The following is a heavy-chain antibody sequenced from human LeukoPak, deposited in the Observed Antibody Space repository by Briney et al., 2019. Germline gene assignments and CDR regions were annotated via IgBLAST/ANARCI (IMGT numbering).Heavy chain of an antibody. Sequence: PGGSLRLSCAASGFTFSSYGMHWVRQAPGKGLEWVAFIRYDGSNKYYADSVKGRFTISRDNSKNTLYLQMNSLRAEDTAVYYCAKGVYYYGSEDYMDVWGKGTTVTISS. CDR3: AKGVYYYGSEDYMDV. CDR1: GFTFSSYG. D-gene: IGHD3-10*01. CDR2: IRYDGSNK. V-gene: IGHV3-30*02. J-gene: IGHJ6*03.